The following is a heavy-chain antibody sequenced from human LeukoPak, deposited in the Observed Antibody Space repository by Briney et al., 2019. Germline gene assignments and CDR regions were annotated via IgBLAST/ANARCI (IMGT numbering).Heavy chain of an antibody. CDR1: GGSVNNYY. V-gene: IGHV4-59*02. Sequence: SETLSLTCTVSGGSVNNYYWSWVRQPPGAGLEWLAYIYYTGSTNYNPSLKTRLTISVDTSKNQFSLRLNSVTAADTAVYYCARDRRGSYYGGTNYWGQGTLVTVSS. D-gene: IGHD1-26*01. J-gene: IGHJ4*02. CDR3: ARDRRGSYYGGTNY. CDR2: IYYTGST.